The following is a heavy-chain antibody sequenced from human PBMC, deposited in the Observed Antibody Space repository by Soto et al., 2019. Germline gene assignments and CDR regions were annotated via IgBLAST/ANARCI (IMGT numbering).Heavy chain of an antibody. J-gene: IGHJ4*02. CDR1: GGTFSSYA. CDR2: IIPIFGTA. D-gene: IGHD3-22*01. V-gene: IGHV1-69*13. Sequence: ASVKVSCKASGGTFSSYAISWVRQAPGQGLEWMGGIIPIFGTANYAQKFQGRVTITADESTSTAYMELSSLRSEDTAVYYCYYYDSSGYYSPPDDYWGQGTLVTVSS. CDR3: YYYDSSGYYSPPDDY.